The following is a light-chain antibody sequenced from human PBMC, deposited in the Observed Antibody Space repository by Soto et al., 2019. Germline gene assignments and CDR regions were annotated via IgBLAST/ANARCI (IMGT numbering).Light chain of an antibody. CDR3: QQYYSTPTWT. V-gene: IGKV4-1*01. J-gene: IGKJ1*01. CDR2: WAS. CDR1: QSVLYSSNNKNY. Sequence: DIVMTQSPDSLAGALGERATLNCKSSQSVLYSSNNKNYLAWYQQKPGQPPKLLIYWASTRESGVPDRFSGRGSGTDFTLTISSLQAEDVAVYYCQQYYSTPTWTFGQGTKVEI.